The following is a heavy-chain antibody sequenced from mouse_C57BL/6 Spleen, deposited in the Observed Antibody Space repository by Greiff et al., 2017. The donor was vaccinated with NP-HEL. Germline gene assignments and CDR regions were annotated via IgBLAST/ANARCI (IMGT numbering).Heavy chain of an antibody. CDR1: GYTFTSYW. CDR3: AREGYGYPYYAMDY. V-gene: IGHV1-55*01. J-gene: IGHJ4*01. D-gene: IGHD2-2*01. Sequence: QVQLQQPGAELVKPGASVKMSCKASGYTFTSYWITWVKQRPGQGLEWIGDIYPGSGSTNYNEKFKSKATLTVDTSSSTAYMQLSSLTSEDSAVYYCAREGYGYPYYAMDYWGQGTSVTVSS. CDR2: IYPGSGST.